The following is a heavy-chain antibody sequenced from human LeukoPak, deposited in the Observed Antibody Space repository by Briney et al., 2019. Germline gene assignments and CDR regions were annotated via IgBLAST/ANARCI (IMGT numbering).Heavy chain of an antibody. CDR3: AKDLRYCSSTSCYRGSYNWFDP. V-gene: IGHV3-30*02. CDR2: IRYDGSNK. Sequence: GGSLRLSCAASGFTFSSYGMHWVRQAPGKGLGWVAFIRYDGSNKYYADSVKGRFTISRDNSKNTLYLQMNSLRAEDTAVYYCAKDLRYCSSTSCYRGSYNWFDPWGQGTLVTVSS. CDR1: GFTFSSYG. D-gene: IGHD2-2*01. J-gene: IGHJ5*02.